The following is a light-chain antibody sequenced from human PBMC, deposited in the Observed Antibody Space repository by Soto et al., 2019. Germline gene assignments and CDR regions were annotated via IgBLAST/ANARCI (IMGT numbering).Light chain of an antibody. Sequence: EIVMTQSPATLSVSPGERATLSCRASQSVSGNLAWYQQKPGQAPRLLIYGASTRATGIPARFSGSGSGTEFTLTITSLQSEDFTVYYCQQYNDWPPLTFGGGTKVEIK. CDR1: QSVSGN. CDR3: QQYNDWPPLT. J-gene: IGKJ4*01. CDR2: GAS. V-gene: IGKV3-15*01.